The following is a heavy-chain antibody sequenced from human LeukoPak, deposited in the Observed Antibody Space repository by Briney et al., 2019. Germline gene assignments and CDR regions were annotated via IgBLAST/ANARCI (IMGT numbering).Heavy chain of an antibody. D-gene: IGHD3-16*02. CDR1: GGSFSGYY. V-gene: IGHV4-34*01. Sequence: SETLSLTCAVSGGSFSGYYWSWIRQPPGKGLEWMGEINLSGRTNYNPSLESRPTIAVNTSKNQCSLKLSAVTAADTAVYYCARGRRGSYRHFDYSGGGTQVTVSS. J-gene: IGHJ4*02. CDR2: INLSGRT. CDR3: ARGRRGSYRHFDY.